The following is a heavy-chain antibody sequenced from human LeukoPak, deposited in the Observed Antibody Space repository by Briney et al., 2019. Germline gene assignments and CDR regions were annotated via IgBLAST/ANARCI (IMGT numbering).Heavy chain of an antibody. D-gene: IGHD6-19*01. CDR3: ARGDDSSGWRGAAFDI. Sequence: GGSLRLSCAASGSTFNNYNMNWARQAPGKGLEWVSSISTSSNYIYYADSVKGRFTISRDNAKNSLYLQMNSLRAEDTALYYCARGDDSSGWRGAAFDIWGQGTMVTVSS. V-gene: IGHV3-21*01. CDR1: GSTFNNYN. CDR2: ISTSSNYI. J-gene: IGHJ3*02.